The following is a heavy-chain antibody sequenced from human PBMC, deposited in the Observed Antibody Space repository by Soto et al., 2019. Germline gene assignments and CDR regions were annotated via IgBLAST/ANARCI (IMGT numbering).Heavy chain of an antibody. Sequence: QVQLVQSGAEVKKPGSSVKVSCKASGGTFSTNPISWVRQAPGQGLEWMGGTGSGTGPGNHAQKFQGRLTMTVDKSTSTAYMELSSFTSEDTAVYYCARRDSGGFYRYFDSWGQGTLVTVSS. CDR2: TGSGTGPG. CDR3: ARRDSGGFYRYFDS. CDR1: GGTFSTNP. D-gene: IGHD2-15*01. V-gene: IGHV1-69*06. J-gene: IGHJ4*02.